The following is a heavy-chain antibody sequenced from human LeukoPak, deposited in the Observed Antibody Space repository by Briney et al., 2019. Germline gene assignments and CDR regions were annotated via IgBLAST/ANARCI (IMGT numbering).Heavy chain of an antibody. CDR1: GGSIRSYY. CDR2: IYSSGST. CDR3: ARGSRSSDY. Sequence: SETLSLTCTVSGGSIRSYYWSWIRQPPGEGLEWIGYIYSSGSTNYNPSLKSRVTISVDTSKNQFSLTLTSVTAADTAVYYCARGSRSSDYWGQGTLVNVSS. J-gene: IGHJ4*02. V-gene: IGHV4-59*01.